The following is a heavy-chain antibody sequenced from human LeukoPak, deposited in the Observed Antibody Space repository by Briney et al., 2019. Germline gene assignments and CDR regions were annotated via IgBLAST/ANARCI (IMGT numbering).Heavy chain of an antibody. CDR3: ARGYCSGGTCYLVENWLDP. D-gene: IGHD2-15*01. J-gene: IGHJ5*02. Sequence: GASVKVSCKASGYTLTAYYIYWVRQAPGQGLEWMGRINPNSGGTDYAQNFQGRVTMTRDTSISTAYMEPSRLRSDDTAVYYCARGYCSGGTCYLVENWLDPWGQGTLSPSPQ. V-gene: IGHV1-2*06. CDR2: INPNSGGT. CDR1: GYTLTAYY.